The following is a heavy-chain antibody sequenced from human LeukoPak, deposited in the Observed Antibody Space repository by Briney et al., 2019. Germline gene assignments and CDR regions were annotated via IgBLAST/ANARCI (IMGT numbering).Heavy chain of an antibody. J-gene: IGHJ6*02. CDR2: IKQDGSER. CDR3: ARDKEVRGVIGGMDV. Sequence: GGSLRLSCAASVFTFTNYWMSWVRQAPGKGLEWVANIKQDGSERYYVDSVRGRFTISRDNAKNSLYPQMNSLRAEDTAVYYCARDKEVRGVIGGMDVWGQGTTVTVSS. D-gene: IGHD3-10*01. V-gene: IGHV3-7*04. CDR1: VFTFTNYW.